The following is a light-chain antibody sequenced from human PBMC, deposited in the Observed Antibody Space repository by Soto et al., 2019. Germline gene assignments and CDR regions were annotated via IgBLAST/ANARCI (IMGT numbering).Light chain of an antibody. CDR3: QQYNEWPRT. Sequence: EIVMTQSPATLSVSPGERATLSCRASQSVSRNLAWYQQKPGQAPRLLIYGASPRASTIPDRFSGSGSGTDFTLPISSLQSEDFAVYYCQQYNEWPRTFGQGTRVEFK. CDR2: GAS. V-gene: IGKV3-15*01. J-gene: IGKJ1*01. CDR1: QSVSRN.